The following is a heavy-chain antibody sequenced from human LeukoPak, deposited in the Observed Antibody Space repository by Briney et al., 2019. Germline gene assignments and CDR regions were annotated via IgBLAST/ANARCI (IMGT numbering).Heavy chain of an antibody. D-gene: IGHD3/OR15-3a*01. Sequence: GGSLRLSCAASGFTFSSYGMHWVRQAPGKGLEWVAFIRYDGSNKYYADSVKGRFTISRDNSNTTLFLQMNSLRAEDTAVYYCARDKDWAFDYWGQGTLVTVSS. CDR2: IRYDGSNK. V-gene: IGHV3-30*02. J-gene: IGHJ4*02. CDR1: GFTFSSYG. CDR3: ARDKDWAFDY.